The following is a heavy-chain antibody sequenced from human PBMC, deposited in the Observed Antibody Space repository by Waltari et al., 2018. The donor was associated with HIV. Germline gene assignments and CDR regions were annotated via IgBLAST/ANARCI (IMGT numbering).Heavy chain of an antibody. V-gene: IGHV3-33*01. CDR1: GCTFSNFA. D-gene: IGHD3-22*01. CDR3: ARGGYYYDISGYYHY. CDR2: IWYDGDNK. J-gene: IGHJ4*02. Sequence: QVQLVESGGGVVQPGRSLRLPCAGCGCTFSNFAMHWVRQAPGKGLEGVAVIWYDGDNKYYADSVKGRFTISRDNSKNTLYLQMNSLRVEDTAVYYCARGGYYYDISGYYHYWGQGTLVTVSS.